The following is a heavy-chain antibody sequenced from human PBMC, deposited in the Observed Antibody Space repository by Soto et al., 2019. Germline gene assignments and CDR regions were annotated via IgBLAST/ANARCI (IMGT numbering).Heavy chain of an antibody. J-gene: IGHJ6*02. Sequence: QVQLVQSGAEVKKPGSSVKVSCKASGGTFSSYTISWVRQAPGQGLEWMGRIIPILGIANYAQKFQGRVTITADKSTSTTYMELSSLRSEDTAVYYCAKVRIAAAGACYYGMDVWGQGTTVTVSS. V-gene: IGHV1-69*02. CDR2: IIPILGIA. CDR3: AKVRIAAAGACYYGMDV. D-gene: IGHD6-13*01. CDR1: GGTFSSYT.